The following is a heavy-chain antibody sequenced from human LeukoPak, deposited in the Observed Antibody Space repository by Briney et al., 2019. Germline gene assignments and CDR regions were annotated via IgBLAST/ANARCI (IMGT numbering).Heavy chain of an antibody. CDR2: IKSKTDGGTT. CDR1: GFTLSSYA. V-gene: IGHV3-15*01. Sequence: GGSLRLSCAASGFTLSSYAMSWVRQAPGKGLEWVGRIKSKTDGGTTDYAAPVKGRFTISRDDSKNTLYLQMNSLKTEDTAVYYCTTKLYGKDVWGKGTTVTISS. J-gene: IGHJ6*04. CDR3: TTKLYGKDV.